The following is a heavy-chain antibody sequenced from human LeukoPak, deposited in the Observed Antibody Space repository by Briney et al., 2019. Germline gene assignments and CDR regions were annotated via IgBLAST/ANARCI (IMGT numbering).Heavy chain of an antibody. Sequence: GGSLRLSCAASGFTFSSYAMNWVRQAPGKGLEWVSSISGSVDTTYYADSVKGRFTISRDNSKNTLYLQTNSLRAEDSAVYYCARGLFWGTYRSFDYWGQGTLVTVSS. D-gene: IGHD3-16*02. CDR1: GFTFSSYA. J-gene: IGHJ4*02. V-gene: IGHV3-23*01. CDR3: ARGLFWGTYRSFDY. CDR2: ISGSVDTT.